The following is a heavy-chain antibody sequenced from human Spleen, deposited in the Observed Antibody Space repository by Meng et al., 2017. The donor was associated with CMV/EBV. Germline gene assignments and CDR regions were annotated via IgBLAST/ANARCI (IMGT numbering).Heavy chain of an antibody. V-gene: IGHV4-31*02. CDR3: ASSGYCSSTSCYTFDY. J-gene: IGHJ4*02. D-gene: IGHD2-2*02. Sequence: GSISGGGYYWSWIRQHPGKGLEWIGYIYYSGRTYYNPSLKSRVTISVDTSKNQFSLKLSSVTAADTAVYYCASSGYCSSTSCYTFDYWGQGTLVTVSS. CDR1: GSISGGGYY. CDR2: IYYSGRT.